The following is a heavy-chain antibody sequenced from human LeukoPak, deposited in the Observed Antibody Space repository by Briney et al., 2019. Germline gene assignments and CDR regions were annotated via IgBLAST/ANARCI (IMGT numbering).Heavy chain of an antibody. D-gene: IGHD5-18*01. Sequence: PSETLSLTCTVSGGSISSSSYYWGWIRQPPGKGLEWIGRIYTSGSTNYNPSLKSRVTISVDTSKNHFSLKLSSVTAADTAVYYCARSYPMDGQSQLRLSGYSYGLDYWGQGTLVTVSS. J-gene: IGHJ4*02. V-gene: IGHV4-39*07. CDR3: ARSYPMDGQSQLRLSGYSYGLDY. CDR1: GGSISSSSYY. CDR2: IYTSGST.